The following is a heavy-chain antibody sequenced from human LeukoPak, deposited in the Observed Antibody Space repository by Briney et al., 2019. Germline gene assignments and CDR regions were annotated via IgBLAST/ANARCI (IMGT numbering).Heavy chain of an antibody. Sequence: VASVKVSCKASGYTFTSYGISWVRQAPGQGLEWMGWISAYNGNTNYAQKLQGRVTMTTDTSTSTAYMELRSLRSDDTAVYYCARGAELLWFGESYYFGYWGQGTLVTVSS. CDR2: ISAYNGNT. CDR1: GYTFTSYG. D-gene: IGHD3-10*01. V-gene: IGHV1-18*01. J-gene: IGHJ4*02. CDR3: ARGAELLWFGESYYFGY.